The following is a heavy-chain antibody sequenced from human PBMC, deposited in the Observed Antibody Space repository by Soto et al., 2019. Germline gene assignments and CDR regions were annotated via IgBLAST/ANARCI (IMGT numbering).Heavy chain of an antibody. CDR1: GGSFSDYWSFSGYQ. D-gene: IGHD3-3*01. CDR3: ARGLYYDFWSGFGSGEYYYYMDV. V-gene: IGHV4-34*01. J-gene: IGHJ6*03. Sequence: SETLSLTCAVSGGSFSDYWSFSGYQWSWIRQPPEKGLEWIGEINHTGRSRYNPALKSRVTISVDTSKNQFSLKLSSVTAADTAVYYCARGLYYDFWSGFGSGEYYYYMDVWGKGTTVTVSS. CDR2: INHTGRS.